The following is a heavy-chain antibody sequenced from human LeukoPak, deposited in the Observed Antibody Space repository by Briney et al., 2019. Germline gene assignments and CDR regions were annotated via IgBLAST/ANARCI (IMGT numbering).Heavy chain of an antibody. D-gene: IGHD3-10*01. V-gene: IGHV3-21*01. CDR1: GFTFSSYS. Sequence: GGSLRLSCAASGFTFSSYSMNWVRQAPGKGLEWVSSISSSSSYIYYADSVKGRFTISRDNAKNSLYLQMNSLRAEDTAVYYCARDGSITLVRGVIMGDYYYYYMDVWGRGTTVTVSS. J-gene: IGHJ6*03. CDR3: ARDGSITLVRGVIMGDYYYYYMDV. CDR2: ISSSSSYI.